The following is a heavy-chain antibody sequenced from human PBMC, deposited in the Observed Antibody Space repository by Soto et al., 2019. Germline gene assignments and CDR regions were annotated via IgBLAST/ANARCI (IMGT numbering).Heavy chain of an antibody. V-gene: IGHV3-74*01. CDR2: INTDGSDT. Sequence: PGGSLRLSCAASGFTFSSDWMHWVRQAPGKGLVLISRINTDGSDTSYSDSVKGRSTISRDNAKNTLYLQTNSLRAEDTAVYYCTRDRTGPQHYFDYWGQGNMVTVSS. CDR3: TRDRTGPQHYFDY. CDR1: GFTFSSDW. D-gene: IGHD3-10*01. J-gene: IGHJ4*02.